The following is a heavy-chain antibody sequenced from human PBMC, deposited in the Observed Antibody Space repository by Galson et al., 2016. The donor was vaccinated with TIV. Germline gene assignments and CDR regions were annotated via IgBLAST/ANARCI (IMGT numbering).Heavy chain of an antibody. D-gene: IGHD3-22*01. V-gene: IGHV3-11*04. CDR2: ISNGGSTT. Sequence: SLRLSCAASGFNLSIYWMHWVRQAPGKGLEWVSYISNGGSTTYYADFVKGRFTISRDNAKNSLYLHMSSLRAEDTAVYYCARAVTMRVADYYYGMDVWGQGTAVSVSS. CDR3: ARAVTMRVADYYYGMDV. CDR1: GFNLSIYW. J-gene: IGHJ6*02.